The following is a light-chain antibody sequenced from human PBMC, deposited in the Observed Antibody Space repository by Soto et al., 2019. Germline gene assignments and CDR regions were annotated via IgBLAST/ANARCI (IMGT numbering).Light chain of an antibody. CDR3: QQRRNWPLYT. CDR2: DAS. J-gene: IGKJ2*01. V-gene: IGKV3-11*01. CDR1: QSVSDY. Sequence: EIVLTQSPATLSLSPGERATLSCRASQSVSDYLAWYQQKPAQAPRLLIYDASARAPGIPARFSGSGSGTDFTLTISSLEPEDFAIYYCQQRRNWPLYTFGQGTKLEI.